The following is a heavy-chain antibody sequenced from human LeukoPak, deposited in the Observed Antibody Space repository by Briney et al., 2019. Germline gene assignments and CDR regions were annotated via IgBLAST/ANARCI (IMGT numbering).Heavy chain of an antibody. D-gene: IGHD4-17*01. Sequence: VASVKVSCKASGYTFTGYYMHWVRQAPGQGLEWMGWISAYNGNTNYAQKLQGRVTMTTDTSTSTAYMELSSLRSEDTAVYYCARDHMTTGRPYYYMDVWGKGTTVTVSS. CDR2: ISAYNGNT. CDR3: ARDHMTTGRPYYYMDV. J-gene: IGHJ6*03. CDR1: GYTFTGYY. V-gene: IGHV1-18*04.